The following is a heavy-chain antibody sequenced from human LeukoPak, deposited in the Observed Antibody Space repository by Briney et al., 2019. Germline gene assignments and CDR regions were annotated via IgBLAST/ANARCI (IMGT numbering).Heavy chain of an antibody. V-gene: IGHV1-18*01. Sequence: ASVKVSCKSSGYTFTSYSISWVRPAPGQGLEWMGWISAYNGNTNYAHKLQGRVTMTTDTSTSTAYMELRSLRSDDTAVYYCARSAARSRDGYSPFDYWGQGTLVTVSS. CDR3: ARSAARSRDGYSPFDY. D-gene: IGHD5-24*01. J-gene: IGHJ4*02. CDR2: ISAYNGNT. CDR1: GYTFTSYS.